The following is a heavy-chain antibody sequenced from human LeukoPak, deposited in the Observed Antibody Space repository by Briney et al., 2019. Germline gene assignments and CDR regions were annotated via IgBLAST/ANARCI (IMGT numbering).Heavy chain of an antibody. D-gene: IGHD3-10*01. CDR2: IGTAGDT. Sequence: PGGSLRLSCAASGFTFSSYDMHWVRQATGKGLEWVSAIGTAGDTYYPGSVKGRFTISRDNSKNTLYLQMNSLRAEDTAVYYCAKVRFGVTARYYFDYWGQGTLVTVSS. V-gene: IGHV3-13*01. CDR1: GFTFSSYD. CDR3: AKVRFGVTARYYFDY. J-gene: IGHJ4*02.